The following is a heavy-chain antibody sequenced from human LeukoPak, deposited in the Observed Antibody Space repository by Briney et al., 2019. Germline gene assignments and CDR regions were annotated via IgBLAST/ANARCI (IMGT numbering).Heavy chain of an antibody. CDR1: GGSFSGYY. D-gene: IGHD6-13*01. V-gene: IGHV4-34*01. CDR3: ARRGFIAAADNWFDP. Sequence: SETLSLTCAVYGGSFSGYYWSWIRQPPGKGLEWIGEINHSGSTNYNPSLKSRVTISVDTSKNQFSLKLSSVTAADTAVYYCARRGFIAAADNWFDPWGQGTLVTVSS. CDR2: INHSGST. J-gene: IGHJ5*02.